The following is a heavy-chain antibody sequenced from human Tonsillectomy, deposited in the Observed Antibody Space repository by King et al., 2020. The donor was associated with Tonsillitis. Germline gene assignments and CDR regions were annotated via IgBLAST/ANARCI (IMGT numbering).Heavy chain of an antibody. CDR1: GYSFTSYW. V-gene: IGHV5-51*01. CDR3: ARQGDSSGKWYYYYYMDV. CDR2: IYPGDSDT. J-gene: IGHJ6*03. Sequence: QLVQSGAEVKKPGESLKISCKGSGYSFTSYWIGWVRQMPGKGLEWMGIIYPGDSDTRYSPSFQGQVTIPADKSISTAYLQWSSLKASDTAMYYCARQGDSSGKWYYYYYMDVWGKGTTVTVSS. D-gene: IGHD3-22*01.